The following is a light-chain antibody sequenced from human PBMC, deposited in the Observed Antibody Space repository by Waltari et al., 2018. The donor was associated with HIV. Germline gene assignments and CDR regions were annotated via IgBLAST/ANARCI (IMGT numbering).Light chain of an antibody. J-gene: IGLJ1*01. CDR1: SSDVGNYNY. Sequence: QSALTQPASVSGSPGQSITISCTGTSSDVGNYNYVSWYQQHPGKAPKRMIYDVSKRPSVVSNRFSGSKSGNTASLTISGLQAEDESDYYCCSYAGSSTFVFGTGTKVTVL. CDR2: DVS. V-gene: IGLV2-23*02. CDR3: CSYAGSSTFV.